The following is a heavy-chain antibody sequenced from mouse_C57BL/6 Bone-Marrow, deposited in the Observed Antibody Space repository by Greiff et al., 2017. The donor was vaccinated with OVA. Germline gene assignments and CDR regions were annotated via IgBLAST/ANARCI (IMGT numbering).Heavy chain of an antibody. Sequence: EVKLMESGGGLVKPGGSLKLSCAASGFTFSDYGMHWVRQAPEKGLEWVAYISSGSSSIYYADTVKGRFTISRDNAKNTLFLQLTRLRSEDTAMYYCERPYYGSSLYYAMDYWGQGTSVTVSS. CDR2: ISSGSSSI. CDR3: ERPYYGSSLYYAMDY. V-gene: IGHV5-17*01. J-gene: IGHJ4*01. D-gene: IGHD1-1*01. CDR1: GFTFSDYG.